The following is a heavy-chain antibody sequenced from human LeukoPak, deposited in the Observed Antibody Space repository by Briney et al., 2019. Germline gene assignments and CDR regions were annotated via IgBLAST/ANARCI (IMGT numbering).Heavy chain of an antibody. V-gene: IGHV3-33*01. CDR3: ARDSGGIAAAGKRYFQH. D-gene: IGHD6-13*01. CDR2: IWYDGSNK. Sequence: QTGGSLRLSCAASGFTLSSYGMHWVRQAPGKGLEWVAVIWYDGSNKYYADSVKGRFTISRDNSKNTLYLQMNSLRAEDTAVYYCARDSGGIAAAGKRYFQHWGQGTLVTVSS. J-gene: IGHJ1*01. CDR1: GFTLSSYG.